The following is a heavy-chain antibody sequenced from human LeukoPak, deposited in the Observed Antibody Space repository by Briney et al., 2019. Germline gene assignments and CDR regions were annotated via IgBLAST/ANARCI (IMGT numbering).Heavy chain of an antibody. CDR3: AVGDSGFDY. V-gene: IGHV3-23*01. J-gene: IGHJ4*02. Sequence: GGSLRLSCAASGFTFSSYAMSWVRQAPGKGLEWVSAISSSGGSTFYADSVKGRFTISRDNSKNTLYLQMNSLRAEDTAVYYCAVGDSGFDYWGQGTLVTVSS. D-gene: IGHD1-26*01. CDR1: GFTFSSYA. CDR2: ISSSGGST.